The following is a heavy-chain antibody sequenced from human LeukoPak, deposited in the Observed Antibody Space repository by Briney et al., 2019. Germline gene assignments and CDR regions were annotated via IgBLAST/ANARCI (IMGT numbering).Heavy chain of an antibody. CDR1: GGSISSYY. J-gene: IGHJ6*03. CDR2: IYYSGST. CDR3: VRAAGGYYYYYMDV. D-gene: IGHD3-16*01. V-gene: IGHV4-59*01. Sequence: PSETLSLTCTVSGGSISSYYWSWIRQPPGKGLEWIGYIYYSGSTNYNPSLKSRVTISVDTSKNQFSLKLSSVTAADTAVYYCVRAAGGYYYYYMDVWGKGTTVTVSS.